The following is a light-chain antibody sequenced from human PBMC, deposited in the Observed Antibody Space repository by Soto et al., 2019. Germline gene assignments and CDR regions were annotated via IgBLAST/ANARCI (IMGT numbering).Light chain of an antibody. J-gene: IGKJ2*01. CDR3: QQYGSSPST. CDR2: GAS. CDR1: QSVSSSY. Sequence: EIVLTQSPGTLSLSPGERATLSCRASQSVSSSYLAWYQQKPGQAPRLLIYGASSMATDIPDRFSGSGSGKDFNLTISRLEPEDFAVYYCQQYGSSPSTFGQGTKLEIK. V-gene: IGKV3-20*01.